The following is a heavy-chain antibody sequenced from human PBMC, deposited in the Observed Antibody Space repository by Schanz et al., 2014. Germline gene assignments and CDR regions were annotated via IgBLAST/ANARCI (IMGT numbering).Heavy chain of an antibody. V-gene: IGHV3-48*04. CDR3: ARIGGSVFDY. CDR1: GFGFSSYS. D-gene: IGHD3-10*01. J-gene: IGHJ4*02. Sequence: EVQLVESGGGLIQPGGSLRLSCAASGFGFSSYSMNWVRQAPGKGLEWVSHISGSSRTIYYADSVKGRFTISRDNSKNSLYLQMNSLRAEDTAVYYCARIGGSVFDYWAQGTLVTVSS. CDR2: ISGSSRTI.